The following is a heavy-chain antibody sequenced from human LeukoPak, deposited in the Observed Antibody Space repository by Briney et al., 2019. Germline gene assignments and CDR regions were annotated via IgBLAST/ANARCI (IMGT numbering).Heavy chain of an antibody. D-gene: IGHD2-2*01. CDR1: GCTSTGYY. J-gene: IGHJ4*02. Sequence: GSSVKVSCKASGCTSTGYYLHWVGQAPAQGLEWMGWINPNSGGTNYAQKLQGRVTRTRDTSISTAYMELSRLICDDTAVYDCARDQYLLDYWGQGTLVTASS. CDR3: ARDQYLLDY. V-gene: IGHV1-2*02. CDR2: INPNSGGT.